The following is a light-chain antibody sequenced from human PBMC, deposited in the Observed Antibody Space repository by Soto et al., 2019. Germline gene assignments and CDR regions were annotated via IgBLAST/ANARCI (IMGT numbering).Light chain of an antibody. V-gene: IGLV2-14*01. CDR1: SSDVGGYNY. J-gene: IGLJ3*02. CDR2: DVS. CDR3: SSYTSTNSWV. Sequence: QSALTQSASVSGSPGQSITTSCTGTSSDVGGYNYVSWYQQHPGKAPKLIIYDVSNRPSGVSTRFSGSKSGNTASLTISGLQAEDEADYSCSSYTSTNSWVFGGGTQLTVL.